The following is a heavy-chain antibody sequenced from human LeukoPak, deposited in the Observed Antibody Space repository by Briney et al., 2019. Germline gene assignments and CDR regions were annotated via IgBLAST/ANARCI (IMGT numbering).Heavy chain of an antibody. V-gene: IGHV1-2*02. CDR1: GYTFTDYY. CDR3: ARRGYTYGYYYFDY. Sequence: ASVKVSCKASGYTFTDYYMHWVRQAPGQGLEWMGWISPNSGGTDSAQKFQDRVTMTRDTSISTAYMELSRLTSDDTAVYYCARRGYTYGYYYFDYWGQGTLVTVSS. J-gene: IGHJ4*02. D-gene: IGHD5-18*01. CDR2: ISPNSGGT.